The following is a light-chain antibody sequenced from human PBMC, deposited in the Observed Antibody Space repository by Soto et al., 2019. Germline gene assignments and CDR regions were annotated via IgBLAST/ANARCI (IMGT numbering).Light chain of an antibody. Sequence: EIVMTQSPATLSVSPGERAALSCRASESVTNSLAWYQQKPGQAPRLLIYEASTRATGIPARFSGSGSGTQFTLTISSLQSEDFAGYYCQQYDVWPPRWTFGQGTRVEI. CDR1: ESVTNS. J-gene: IGKJ1*01. CDR3: QQYDVWPPRWT. CDR2: EAS. V-gene: IGKV3-15*01.